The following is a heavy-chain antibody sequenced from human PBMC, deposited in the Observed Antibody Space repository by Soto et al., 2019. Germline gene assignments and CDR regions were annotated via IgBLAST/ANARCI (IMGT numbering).Heavy chain of an antibody. J-gene: IGHJ6*02. D-gene: IGHD2-2*01. Sequence: ASVKVSCKASGYTFTSYGISWVRQAPGQGLEWMGWISAYNGNTNYAQKLQGRVTMTTDTSTSTAYMELRSLRSDDTAVYYCASSFTSSQWRYGMDVWGQGTTDTVSS. CDR1: GYTFTSYG. CDR3: ASSFTSSQWRYGMDV. CDR2: ISAYNGNT. V-gene: IGHV1-18*01.